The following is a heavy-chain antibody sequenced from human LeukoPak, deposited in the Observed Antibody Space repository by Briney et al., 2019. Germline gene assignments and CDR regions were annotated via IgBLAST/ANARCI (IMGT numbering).Heavy chain of an antibody. CDR3: ARDSKYYDILTGYYYYYGMDV. V-gene: IGHV3-11*01. D-gene: IGHD3-9*01. CDR2: ISSSGSTI. J-gene: IGHJ6*02. CDR1: GFTFSDYY. Sequence: GSLRLSCAASGFTFSDYYMSWIRQAPGKGLEWVSYISSSGSTIYYADSVKGRFTISRDNAKNSLYLQMNSLRAEDTAVYYCARDSKYYDILTGYYYYYGMDVWGQGTTATVSS.